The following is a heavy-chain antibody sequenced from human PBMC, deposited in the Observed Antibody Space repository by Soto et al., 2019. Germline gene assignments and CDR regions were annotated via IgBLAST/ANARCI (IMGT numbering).Heavy chain of an antibody. Sequence: EVQLLESGGGLVQPGGSLRLSCAASGFTFSSYAMKWVRQAPGKGLEWVSLIGESGTPTYYADSVKGRFTISRDNSGNAVFREMNSRRAEDTAFYYCARYIPGVRYYGMDVWGKGTTVTVSS. CDR2: IGESGTPT. D-gene: IGHD2-2*01. J-gene: IGHJ6*04. V-gene: IGHV3-23*01. CDR1: GFTFSSYA. CDR3: ARYIPGVRYYGMDV.